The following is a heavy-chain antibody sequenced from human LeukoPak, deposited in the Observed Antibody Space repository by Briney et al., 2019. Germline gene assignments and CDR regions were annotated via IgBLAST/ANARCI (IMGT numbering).Heavy chain of an antibody. CDR3: AREVGITIFGVVTN. CDR2: INHSGST. CDR1: GGSFSGYY. Sequence: PSETLSLTCAVYGGSFSGYYWSWIRQPPGKGLEWIGEINHSGSTNYNPSLKSRVTISVDRSKNQFSLKLSSVTAADTAVYYCAREVGITIFGVVTNWGQGTLVTVSS. J-gene: IGHJ4*02. D-gene: IGHD3-3*01. V-gene: IGHV4-34*01.